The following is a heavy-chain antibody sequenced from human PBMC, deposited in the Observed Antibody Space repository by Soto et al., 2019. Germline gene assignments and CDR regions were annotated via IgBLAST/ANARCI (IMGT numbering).Heavy chain of an antibody. J-gene: IGHJ4*02. CDR1: GFTFTSSA. CDR3: AALSYYYDSSGYHFGDY. Sequence: SVKVSCKASGFTFTSSAVQWVRQARGQRLEWIGWIVVGSGNTNYAQKFQERVTITRDMSTSTAYMELSSLRSEDTAVYYCAALSYYYDSSGYHFGDYWGQGTLVTVSS. V-gene: IGHV1-58*01. D-gene: IGHD3-22*01. CDR2: IVVGSGNT.